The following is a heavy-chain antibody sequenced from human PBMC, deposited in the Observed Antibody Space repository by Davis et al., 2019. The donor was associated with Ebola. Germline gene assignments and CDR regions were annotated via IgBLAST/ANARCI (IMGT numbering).Heavy chain of an antibody. CDR3: ARDRGVASLPLLGGMDV. V-gene: IGHV1-2*02. D-gene: IGHD5-12*01. Sequence: ASVKVSCKASGYTFTGYYIHWVRQAPGQGLEWMGWINPNSGGTNYAQKFQGRVTMTRDTSISTAYMELRRLRSDDTAVYYCARDRGVASLPLLGGMDVWGQGTTVTVSS. CDR2: INPNSGGT. CDR1: GYTFTGYY. J-gene: IGHJ6*01.